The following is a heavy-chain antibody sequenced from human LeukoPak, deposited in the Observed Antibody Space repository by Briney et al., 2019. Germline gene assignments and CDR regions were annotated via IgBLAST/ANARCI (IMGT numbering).Heavy chain of an antibody. J-gene: IGHJ5*02. V-gene: IGHV4-39*07. Sequence: SETLSLTCTVSGGSISSSSYYWGWIRQPPGKGLEWIGSIYYSGSTYYNPSLKSRVTISVDTSKNQFSLKLSSVTAADTAVYYCARLIGDIAVSGTSWFDPWGQGTLVTVSS. CDR1: GGSISSSSYY. CDR2: IYYSGST. CDR3: ARLIGDIAVSGTSWFDP. D-gene: IGHD6-19*01.